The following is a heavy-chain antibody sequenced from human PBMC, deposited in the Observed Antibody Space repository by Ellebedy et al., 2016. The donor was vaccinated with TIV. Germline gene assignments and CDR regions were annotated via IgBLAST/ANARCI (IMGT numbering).Heavy chain of an antibody. CDR2: INPSGGST. CDR3: ARSRGYSYGFDYYDSSGYDIPLGTYYFDY. V-gene: IGHV1-46*04. CDR1: GYTFTSYY. J-gene: IGHJ4*02. D-gene: IGHD3-22*01. Sequence: ASVKVSCKASGYTFTSYYMHWVRQAPGQGLEWMGIINPSGGSTSYAQKLQGRVTMTRDTSTSTVYMELSSLRSEDTAVYYCARSRGYSYGFDYYDSSGYDIPLGTYYFDYWGQGTLVTVSA.